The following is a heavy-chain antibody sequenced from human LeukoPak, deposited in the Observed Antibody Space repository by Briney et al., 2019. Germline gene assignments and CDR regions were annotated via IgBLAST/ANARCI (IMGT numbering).Heavy chain of an antibody. D-gene: IGHD3-10*01. J-gene: IGHJ4*02. CDR1: GGSISGQY. CDR2: IYYTGIT. Sequence: SETLSLTCTVSGGSISGQYWSLIRQPPGKGLEWIGYIYYTGITKYNPSLKSRVTISVDTSKNQFSLRLTSVTAADTAVYYCARVSFHYHSGNYGWYFDSWGQGTQVTVSS. CDR3: ARVSFHYHSGNYGWYFDS. V-gene: IGHV4-59*11.